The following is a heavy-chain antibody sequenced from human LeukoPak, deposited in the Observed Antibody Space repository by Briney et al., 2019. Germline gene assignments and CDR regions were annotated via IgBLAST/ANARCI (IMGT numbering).Heavy chain of an antibody. CDR2: FDPEDGET. V-gene: IGHV1-24*01. CDR1: GYTLTELS. Sequence: ASVKVSCKVSGYTLTELSMHWVRQAPGKGLEWMGGFDPEDGETIYAQKFQGRVTMTEDTSTDTAYMELSSLRSEDTAVYYCARGSRSPWYFDYWGQGTLVTVSS. J-gene: IGHJ4*02. CDR3: ARGSRSPWYFDY. D-gene: IGHD3-10*01.